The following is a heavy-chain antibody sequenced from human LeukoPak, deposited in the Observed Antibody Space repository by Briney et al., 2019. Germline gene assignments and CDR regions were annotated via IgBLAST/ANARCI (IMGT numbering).Heavy chain of an antibody. CDR1: GYIFSTYW. CDR3: ARPGYCSTTSCSAIDY. V-gene: IGHV5-51*07. J-gene: IGHJ4*02. D-gene: IGHD2-2*01. Sequence: TGESLQISCKGSGYIFSTYWIGWVHPLPGKGLEWMGIIYPGDSDTRYSPSFQGQVTISADKSISTAFLHWSSLKASDTAMYYCARPGYCSTTSCSAIDYWGQGTLVTVSS. CDR2: IYPGDSDT.